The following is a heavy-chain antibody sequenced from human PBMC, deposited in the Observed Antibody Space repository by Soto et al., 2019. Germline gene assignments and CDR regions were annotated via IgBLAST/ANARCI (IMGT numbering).Heavy chain of an antibody. CDR3: ARDLKSGATYGYGMDV. CDR1: GFTFSSYS. V-gene: IGHV3-48*02. Sequence: EVQLVESGGGLVQPGGSLRLSCAASGFTFSSYSMNWVRQAPGKGLEWISYISSGSGTIYYADSVKVRFTISRDNAKNSLCLQVNSLRDEDTAVYYCARDLKSGATYGYGMDVWGQGTTVTVSS. J-gene: IGHJ6*02. D-gene: IGHD3-10*01. CDR2: ISSGSGTI.